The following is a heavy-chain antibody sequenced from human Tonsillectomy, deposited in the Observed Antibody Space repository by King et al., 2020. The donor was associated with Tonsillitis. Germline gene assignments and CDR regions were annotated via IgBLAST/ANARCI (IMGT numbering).Heavy chain of an antibody. Sequence: QLVQSGAEVKKPGSSVKVSCQASGGTFSNYAVSWVRQAPGQGLEWMGGIIPVFGTTNYAQKFQGRVTITADESTNTAYMELSSLRSEDTAVYYCSIPPPRVHWSHADKREVLEWFDWGQGTLVTVSS. CDR1: GGTFSNYA. CDR3: SIPPPRVHWSHADKREVLEWFD. D-gene: IGHD3-3*01. CDR2: IIPVFGTT. V-gene: IGHV1-69*01. J-gene: IGHJ4*02.